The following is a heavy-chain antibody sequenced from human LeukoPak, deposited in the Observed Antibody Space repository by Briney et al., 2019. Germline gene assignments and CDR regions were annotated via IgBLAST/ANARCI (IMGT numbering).Heavy chain of an antibody. D-gene: IGHD3-10*01. CDR2: IYCSGST. Sequence: SETLSLTCTVSGGSISSYYWSWIRQPPGKGLEWIGYIYCSGSTNYNPSLKSRVTISVDTSKNQFSLKLSSVTAADTAVYYCARDFPLGGGADHWGQGTLVTVSS. J-gene: IGHJ4*02. CDR1: GGSISSYY. V-gene: IGHV4-59*01. CDR3: ARDFPLGGGADH.